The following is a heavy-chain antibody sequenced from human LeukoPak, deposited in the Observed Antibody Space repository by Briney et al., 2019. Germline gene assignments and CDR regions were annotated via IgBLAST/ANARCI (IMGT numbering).Heavy chain of an antibody. CDR3: AKVGGAVAGRRVFDY. J-gene: IGHJ4*02. CDR2: ISSSSSYI. D-gene: IGHD6-19*01. V-gene: IGHV3-21*04. CDR1: GFTFSSYS. Sequence: GGSLRLSCAASGFTFSSYSMNWVRQAPGKGLEWVSSISSSSSYIYYADSVKGRFTISRDNSKNTLYLQMNSLRAEDTAVYYCAKVGGAVAGRRVFDYWGQGTLVTVSS.